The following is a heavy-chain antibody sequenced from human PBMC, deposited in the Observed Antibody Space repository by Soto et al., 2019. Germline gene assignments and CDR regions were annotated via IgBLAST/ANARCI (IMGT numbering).Heavy chain of an antibody. CDR1: GYTFTSYG. CDR3: ARDRRYYGSGSYFSY. J-gene: IGHJ4*02. D-gene: IGHD3-10*01. CDR2: ISAYNGNT. Sequence: ASVKVSCKASGYTFTSYGISWVRQAPGQGLEWMGWISAYNGNTNYAQKLQGRVTMTTDTSTSTAYMELRSLRSDDTAVYYCARDRRYYGSGSYFSYWGQGTLVTVSS. V-gene: IGHV1-18*01.